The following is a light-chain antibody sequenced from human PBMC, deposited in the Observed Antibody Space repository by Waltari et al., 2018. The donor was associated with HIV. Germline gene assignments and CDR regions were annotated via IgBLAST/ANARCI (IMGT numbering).Light chain of an antibody. CDR3: MLFFRSSYL. J-gene: IGLJ2*01. CDR2: SST. Sequence: QTVVTQEPSLTVAPGGTITLTCSSVTVPASSGPYANWFQQKPVQPPRPLFYSSTRRQSAIPARVSASLVVDRAALTLSNVWPDDQAVYLCMLFFRSSYLFGGGTKVTVL. CDR1: TVPASSGPY. V-gene: IGLV7-43*01.